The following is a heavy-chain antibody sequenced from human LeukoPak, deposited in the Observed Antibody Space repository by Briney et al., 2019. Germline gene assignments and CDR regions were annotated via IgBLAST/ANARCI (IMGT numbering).Heavy chain of an antibody. Sequence: GGSLRLSCAASGFTFSSYTMAWVRQAPGKGLEYVSSISSSGDITFYADSVKGWFTISRDNSKNTLYLQMNSLRAEDTAVYYCARVFPIYYYMDVWGKGTTVTISS. CDR2: ISSSGDIT. J-gene: IGHJ6*03. D-gene: IGHD5-24*01. CDR3: ARVFPIYYYMDV. CDR1: GFTFSSYT. V-gene: IGHV3-23*01.